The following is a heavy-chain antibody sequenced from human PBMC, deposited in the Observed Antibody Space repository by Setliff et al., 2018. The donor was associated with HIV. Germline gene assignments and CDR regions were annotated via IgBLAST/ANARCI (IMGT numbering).Heavy chain of an antibody. CDR1: GVSISGPIGITYY. CDR3: ARRYHDASGFYNS. CDR2: IHYSRGS. V-gene: IGHV4-39*02. J-gene: IGHJ4*02. Sequence: PSETLSLTCSVSGVSISGPIGITYYWDWLRQPPGKGLEWIGSIHYSRGSSYNASLKSRVTISLDTSKNHFSLKLSSVAAADTAVYYCARRYHDASGFYNSWGQGVLVTVSS. D-gene: IGHD1-1*01.